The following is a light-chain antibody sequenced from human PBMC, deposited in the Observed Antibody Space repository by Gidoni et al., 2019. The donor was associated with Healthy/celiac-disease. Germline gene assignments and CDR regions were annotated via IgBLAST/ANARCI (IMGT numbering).Light chain of an antibody. CDR1: QSISSY. CDR2: AAS. CDR3: QQSYSTPRT. J-gene: IGKJ1*01. Sequence: DIQMTQSPSSLSASVGDRVTITCRASQSISSYLNWYQQKPGKATKLLIYAASSVQSGVPSRFSGSGSGTDFTLTISSLQPEDFATYYCQQSYSTPRTFGQGTKVEIK. V-gene: IGKV1-39*01.